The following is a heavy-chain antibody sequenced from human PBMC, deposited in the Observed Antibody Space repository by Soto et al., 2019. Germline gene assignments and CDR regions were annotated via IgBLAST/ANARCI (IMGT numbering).Heavy chain of an antibody. J-gene: IGHJ4*02. V-gene: IGHV4-30-4*01. CDR2: IYYSGST. CDR1: GGSISIGDYY. CDR3: ARAYYDFWSGYYRAGYYFDY. Sequence: PSETLTVTCTVSGGSISIGDYYWSWIRQPPGKGREWIGYIYYSGSTYYNPSLKSRVTISVDTSKNQFSLKLSSVTAADTAVYYCARAYYDFWSGYYRAGYYFDYWGQGTLVTVSS. D-gene: IGHD3-3*01.